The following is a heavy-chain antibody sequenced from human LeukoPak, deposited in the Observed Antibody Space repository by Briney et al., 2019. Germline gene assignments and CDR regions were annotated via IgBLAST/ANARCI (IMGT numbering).Heavy chain of an antibody. CDR2: ISGSGGST. CDR3: AKSLRCLGSKEARCYYYYMDV. Sequence: PGESLRLSCAASGFTFSSYAMSWVRQAPGKGLEWVSAISGSGGSTYYADSVKCRFNISRDNSKNTLYLQINSLRDEDTAVYYCAKSLRCLGSKEARCYYYYMDVWGKGTTVTISS. D-gene: IGHD4-17*01. V-gene: IGHV3-23*01. CDR1: GFTFSSYA. J-gene: IGHJ6*03.